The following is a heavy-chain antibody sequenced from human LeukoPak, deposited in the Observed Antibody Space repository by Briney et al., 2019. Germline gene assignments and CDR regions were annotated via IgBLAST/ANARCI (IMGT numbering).Heavy chain of an antibody. J-gene: IGHJ4*02. CDR1: GFTFSSYA. Sequence: GGSLRLSCAASGFTFSSYAMSWVRQAPGKGLEWASAISGSGGSTYYADSVKGRFTISRDNSKNTLYLQMNSLRAEDTAVYYCAKLWGRLSTRYFDYWGQGTLVTVSS. V-gene: IGHV3-23*01. CDR2: ISGSGGST. D-gene: IGHD5/OR15-5a*01. CDR3: AKLWGRLSTRYFDY.